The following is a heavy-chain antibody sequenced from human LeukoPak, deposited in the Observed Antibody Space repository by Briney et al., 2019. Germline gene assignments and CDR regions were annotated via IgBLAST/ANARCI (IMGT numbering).Heavy chain of an antibody. D-gene: IGHD3-22*01. V-gene: IGHV3-7*01. CDR3: ARVESPSYYYDSSGPRRAEYFQH. Sequence: GGSLRLSCAASGFTFSSYWMSWVRQAPGKGLEWAANIKQDGSEKYYVDSVKGRFTISRDNAKNSLYLQMNSLRAEDTAVYYCARVESPSYYYDSSGPRRAEYFQHWGQGTLVTVSS. J-gene: IGHJ1*01. CDR1: GFTFSSYW. CDR2: IKQDGSEK.